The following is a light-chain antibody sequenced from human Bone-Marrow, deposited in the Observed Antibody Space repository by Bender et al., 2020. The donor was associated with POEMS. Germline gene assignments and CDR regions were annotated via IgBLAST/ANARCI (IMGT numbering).Light chain of an antibody. CDR1: NIGGKS. CDR2: DDS. Sequence: SYVLTQPPSVSVAPGQTARITCGGNNIGGKSVHWYQQKPGQAPVLVVYDDSDRPSEIPERFSGSNSGYTAALTISGVEVEDEADYFCQVWDRNVDRPDFGGGTRLTVL. J-gene: IGLJ2*01. V-gene: IGLV3-21*02. CDR3: QVWDRNVDRPD.